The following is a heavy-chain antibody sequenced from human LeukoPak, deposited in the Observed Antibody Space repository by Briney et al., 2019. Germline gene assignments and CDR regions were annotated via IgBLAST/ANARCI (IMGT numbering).Heavy chain of an antibody. CDR1: GFTFSNAW. CDR2: IKQDGSEK. J-gene: IGHJ4*02. CDR3: VRDGQSGSSREDDY. Sequence: GGSLRLSCAASGFTFSNAWMTWVRQAPGKGLEWVANIKQDGSEKYYVDSVKGRFTISRDNAKNSMYLQMDRLRAEDTAVYYCVRDGQSGSSREDDYWGQGTRVTVSS. D-gene: IGHD1-26*01. V-gene: IGHV3-7*01.